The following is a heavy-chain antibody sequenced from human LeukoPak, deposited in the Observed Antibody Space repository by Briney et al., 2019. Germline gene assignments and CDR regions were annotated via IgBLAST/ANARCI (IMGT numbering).Heavy chain of an antibody. CDR1: GGSFSGYY. CDR3: ARLSSGYDLGYAFDI. J-gene: IGHJ3*02. CDR2: INHSGST. V-gene: IGHV4-34*01. Sequence: PSETLSLTCAVYGGSFSGYYWSWLRQPPGKGLEWIGEINHSGSTNYNPSLKSRVTISVDTSKNQFSLKLSSVTAADTAVYYCARLSSGYDLGYAFDIWGQGTMVTVSS. D-gene: IGHD5-12*01.